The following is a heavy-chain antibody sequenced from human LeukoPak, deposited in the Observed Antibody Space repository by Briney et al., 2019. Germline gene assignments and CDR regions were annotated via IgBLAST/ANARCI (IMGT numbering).Heavy chain of an antibody. CDR3: AGFFYDNSGDAFDI. CDR1: GGSFTFTSHA. V-gene: IGHV1-69*13. CDR2: LIPIYGSA. D-gene: IGHD3-22*01. J-gene: IGHJ3*02. Sequence: SVKVSCKASGGSFTFTSHAISWVRQAPGQGLERMGGLIPIYGSANYAQKFQGRLTITSDESTRTVYMELSSLRPEDSAVHYCAGFFYDNSGDAFDIWGQGTMVTVSS.